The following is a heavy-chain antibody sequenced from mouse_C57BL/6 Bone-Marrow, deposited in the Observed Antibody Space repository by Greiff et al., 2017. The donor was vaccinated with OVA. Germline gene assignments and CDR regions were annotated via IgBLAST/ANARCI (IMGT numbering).Heavy chain of an antibody. Sequence: QVHVKQSGAELARPGASVKLSCKASGYTFTSYGISWVKQRTGQGLEWIGEIYPRSGNTYYNEKFKGKATLTADKSSSTAYMELRSLTSEDSAVYFCARGTTVVHYYAMDYWGQGTSVTVSS. CDR2: IYPRSGNT. V-gene: IGHV1-81*01. J-gene: IGHJ4*01. CDR3: ARGTTVVHYYAMDY. CDR1: GYTFTSYG. D-gene: IGHD1-1*01.